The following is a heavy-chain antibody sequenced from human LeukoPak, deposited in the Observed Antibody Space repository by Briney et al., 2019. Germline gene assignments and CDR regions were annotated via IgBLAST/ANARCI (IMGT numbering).Heavy chain of an antibody. CDR1: GGSFSGYY. V-gene: IGHV4-34*01. Sequence: SETLSLTCAVYGGSFSGYYWSWIRQPPGKGLEWIGEINHSGSTNYNPSLKSRVTISVDTSKNQFSLKLSSVTASDTAVYYCARQWNDYFDYWGQGTLVTVSS. J-gene: IGHJ4*02. CDR3: ARQWNDYFDY. D-gene: IGHD6-19*01. CDR2: INHSGST.